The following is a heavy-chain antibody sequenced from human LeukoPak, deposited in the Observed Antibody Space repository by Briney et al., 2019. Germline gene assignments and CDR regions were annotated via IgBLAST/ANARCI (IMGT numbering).Heavy chain of an antibody. Sequence: SQTLSLTCTVSGGSISSGGYYWSWIRQHPGKGPEWIGYIYYSGSIYYNPSLKSRVTISVDTSKNQFSLKLSSVTAADTAVYYCARARADNWFDPWGQGTLVTVSS. V-gene: IGHV4-31*03. D-gene: IGHD6-13*01. CDR2: IYYSGSI. CDR3: ARARADNWFDP. CDR1: GGSISSGGYY. J-gene: IGHJ5*02.